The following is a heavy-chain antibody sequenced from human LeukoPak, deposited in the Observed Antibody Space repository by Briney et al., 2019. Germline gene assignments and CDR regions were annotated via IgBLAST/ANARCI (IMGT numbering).Heavy chain of an antibody. D-gene: IGHD6-13*01. J-gene: IGHJ3*02. Sequence: PSETLSLTCTVSGGSISSYCWSWIRQPPGKGLEWIGYIYYSGSTNYNPSLKSRVTISVDTSKNQFSLKLSSVTAADTAVYYCAREGQPNAFDIWGQGTMVTVSS. CDR2: IYYSGST. CDR1: GGSISSYC. CDR3: AREGQPNAFDI. V-gene: IGHV4-59*01.